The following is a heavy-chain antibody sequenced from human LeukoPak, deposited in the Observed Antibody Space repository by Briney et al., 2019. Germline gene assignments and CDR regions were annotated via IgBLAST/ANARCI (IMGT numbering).Heavy chain of an antibody. CDR3: ARGYSSSLFDY. V-gene: IGHV3-53*01. CDR1: GFTVSSNY. CDR2: IYSGGST. Sequence: GGPLRLSCAASGFTVSSNYMSWVRQAPGKGLEWVSVIYSGGSTYYADSVKGRFTISRDNSKNTLYLQMNSLRAEDTAVYYCARGYSSSLFDYWGQGTLVTVSS. J-gene: IGHJ4*02. D-gene: IGHD6-13*01.